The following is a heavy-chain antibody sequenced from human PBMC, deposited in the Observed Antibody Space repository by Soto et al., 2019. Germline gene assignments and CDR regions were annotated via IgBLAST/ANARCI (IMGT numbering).Heavy chain of an antibody. CDR3: ARCSGGSSYAPLDY. CDR1: GFVFPIYA. CDR2: LSASDT. Sequence: EVQLLESGGGLVQPGGSLRLSCAASGFVFPIYAMSWVRQAPGKGLEWVSGLSASDTYYADSVKGRFTIARANTKNTLSLQMNSLSAEDTAIYYCARCSGGSSYAPLDYWGQGTLVTVSS. D-gene: IGHD2-15*01. J-gene: IGHJ4*02. V-gene: IGHV3-23*01.